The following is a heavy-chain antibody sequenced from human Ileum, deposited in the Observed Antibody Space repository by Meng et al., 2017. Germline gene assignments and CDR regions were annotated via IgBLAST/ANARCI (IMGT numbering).Heavy chain of an antibody. CDR2: IYYSGST. J-gene: IGHJ4*02. Sequence: QVQLQESGPGLVKPSQTLSITCPVSGGSISSGGYYWSWIRQHPGKGLGWIGYIYYSGSTYYNPSLKSRVTISVDTSKNQFSLKLSSVTAADTAVYYCARVEGVGPFDYWGQGTLVTVSS. CDR1: GGSISSGGYY. CDR3: ARVEGVGPFDY. D-gene: IGHD3-16*01. V-gene: IGHV4-31*03.